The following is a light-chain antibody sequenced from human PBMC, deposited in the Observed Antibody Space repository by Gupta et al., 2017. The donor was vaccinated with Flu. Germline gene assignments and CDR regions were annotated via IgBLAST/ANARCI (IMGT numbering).Light chain of an antibody. Sequence: PATLSLSPGDSSTLSCRASQSVNSYLAWYQHRPGQAPRLLIYDASNRATGVPARFSGSGSGTDFTLTISSLEPEDFAVYYCQQRSNWPLTFGGGTKVEIK. CDR3: QQRSNWPLT. CDR1: QSVNSY. V-gene: IGKV3-11*01. CDR2: DAS. J-gene: IGKJ4*01.